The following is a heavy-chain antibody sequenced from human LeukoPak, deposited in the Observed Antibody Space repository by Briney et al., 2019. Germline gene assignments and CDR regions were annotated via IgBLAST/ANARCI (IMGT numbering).Heavy chain of an antibody. CDR1: GGSISSYY. V-gene: IGHV4-4*07. CDR2: IYTSGST. CDR3: ARDLVGGYHQHWFDP. J-gene: IGHJ5*02. Sequence: SETLSLTCTGSGGSISSYYWSWIRQPAGKGLEWIGRIYTSGSTNYNPSLKSRVTMSVDTSKNQFSLKLSSVTAADTAVYYCARDLVGGYHQHWFDPWGQGTLVTVSS. D-gene: IGHD3-22*01.